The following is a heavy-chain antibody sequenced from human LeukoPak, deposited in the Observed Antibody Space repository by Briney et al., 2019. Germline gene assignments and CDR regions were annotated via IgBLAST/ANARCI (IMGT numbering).Heavy chain of an antibody. CDR2: TNPSGGST. CDR3: ARALNDFWSGYYLDAFDN. Sequence: ASVKVSCKASGYTFTSYYMHWLRQAPGQGLEWMGITNPSGGSTSYAQKFQGRVTMTRDTSTSTVYMELSSLRSEDTAVYYCARALNDFWSGYYLDAFDNWGQGTMVTVSS. V-gene: IGHV1-46*03. J-gene: IGHJ3*02. CDR1: GYTFTSYY. D-gene: IGHD3-3*01.